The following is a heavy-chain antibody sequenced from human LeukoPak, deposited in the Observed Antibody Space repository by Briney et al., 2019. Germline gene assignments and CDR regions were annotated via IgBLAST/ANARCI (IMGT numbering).Heavy chain of an antibody. D-gene: IGHD6-13*01. CDR2: ISSSSSTI. V-gene: IGHV3-48*01. CDR1: GFTFSSYS. CDR3: ARADRYSSSWYTNPFPFDY. J-gene: IGHJ4*02. Sequence: GGSLRLSCAASGFTFSSYSMNWVRQAPGKGLEWVSYISSSSSTIYYADSVKGRFTISRDNAKNSLYLQMNSLRAEDTAVYYCARADRYSSSWYTNPFPFDYWGQGTLVTVSS.